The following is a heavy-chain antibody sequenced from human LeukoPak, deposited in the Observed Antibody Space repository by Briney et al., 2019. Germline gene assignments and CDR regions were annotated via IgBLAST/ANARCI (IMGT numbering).Heavy chain of an antibody. J-gene: IGHJ4*02. Sequence: ASVKVSCKASGYSFTSYYMHWVRQAPGQGLEWMGLINPSGSSTTYAQKFQGRVTMTRDMFTSTDYMELTSLTSDDTAVYYCARMSSGYHQTADYWGQGTLVTVSS. V-gene: IGHV1-46*01. D-gene: IGHD3-22*01. CDR2: INPSGSST. CDR1: GYSFTSYY. CDR3: ARMSSGYHQTADY.